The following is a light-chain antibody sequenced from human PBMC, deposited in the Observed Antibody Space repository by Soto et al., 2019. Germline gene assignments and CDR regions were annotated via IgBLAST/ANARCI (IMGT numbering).Light chain of an antibody. CDR2: GAS. Sequence: EIVLTQSPGTLSLSPGERATLSCRASEIITTRFIARYQQKRGQAPRLVIWGASRRATGIPDRFSGSGSGTDFTLTVSRLEPEDFAVYYCQQYSVSPWTFGQGTRVEIK. CDR1: EIITTRF. J-gene: IGKJ1*01. CDR3: QQYSVSPWT. V-gene: IGKV3-20*01.